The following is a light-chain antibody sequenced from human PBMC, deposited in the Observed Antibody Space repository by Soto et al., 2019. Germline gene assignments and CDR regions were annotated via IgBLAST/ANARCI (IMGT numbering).Light chain of an antibody. CDR2: GAS. CDR3: QQRQYWPPIT. CDR1: QSASSSY. V-gene: IGKV3D-20*02. J-gene: IGKJ5*01. Sequence: EIVLTQSPGTLSLSPGERATLSCRASQSASSSYLAWYQQKPGQAPRLLIYGASSRATGIPDRFSGSGSGTDSTLTISRLEPEDSAVYYCQQRQYWPPITFGQGTRLEI.